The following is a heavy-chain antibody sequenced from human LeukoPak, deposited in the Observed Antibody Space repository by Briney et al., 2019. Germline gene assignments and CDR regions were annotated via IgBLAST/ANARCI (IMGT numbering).Heavy chain of an antibody. CDR1: GFTFDDYA. CDR3: AKDDYDTNAFDI. D-gene: IGHD3-9*01. V-gene: IGHV3-9*01. CDR2: ISWNSGSI. Sequence: SLRLSCVASGFTFDDYAMNWVRQAPGKGLEWVSGISWNSGSIGYADSVKGRFTISRDNAKNSLYLQMNSLRAEDTALYYCAKDDYDTNAFDIWGQGTMVTASS. J-gene: IGHJ3*02.